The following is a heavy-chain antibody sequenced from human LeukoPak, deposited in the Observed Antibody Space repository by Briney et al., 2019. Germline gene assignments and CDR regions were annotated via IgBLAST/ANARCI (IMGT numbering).Heavy chain of an antibody. CDR2: IKSKTDGGTT. V-gene: IGHV3-15*01. J-gene: IGHJ3*02. Sequence: GGSLRLSCAASGFTFSSYSMNWVRQAPGKGLEWVGRIKSKTDGGTTDYAAPVKGRFTISRDDSKNTLYLQMNSLKTEDTAVYYCTTDLRSSWYLAFDIWGQGTMVTVSS. CDR1: GFTFSSYS. CDR3: TTDLRSSWYLAFDI. D-gene: IGHD6-13*01.